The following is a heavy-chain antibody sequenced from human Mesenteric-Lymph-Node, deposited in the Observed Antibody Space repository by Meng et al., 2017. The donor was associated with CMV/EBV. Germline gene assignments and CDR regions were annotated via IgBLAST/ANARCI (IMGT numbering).Heavy chain of an antibody. CDR2: IKEDGSEK. CDR1: GFTFSNHW. J-gene: IGHJ4*02. Sequence: GGSLRLSCAASGFTFSNHWMTWVRQAPGKGLEWVANIKEDGSEKYYVDSVKGRFTISRDNAKNSLYLQMNSLRAEDTAVYYCAREGYSFFDYWGQGTLVTVSS. V-gene: IGHV3-7*01. CDR3: AREGYSFFDY. D-gene: IGHD5-18*01.